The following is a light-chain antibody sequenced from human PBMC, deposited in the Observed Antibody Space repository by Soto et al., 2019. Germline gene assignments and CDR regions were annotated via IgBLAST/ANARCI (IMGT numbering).Light chain of an antibody. V-gene: IGKV3-20*01. CDR3: QQYGSSPYT. J-gene: IGKJ2*01. Sequence: EIVLTQSPGTLSLSPGERATLSCRASQSVSSSYLAWYQQKPGQAPRLLIYGASSRATGILDRFSGSGSGTDFTLTISRLEPADFAVYYCQQYGSSPYTFGQGTKLEIK. CDR1: QSVSSSY. CDR2: GAS.